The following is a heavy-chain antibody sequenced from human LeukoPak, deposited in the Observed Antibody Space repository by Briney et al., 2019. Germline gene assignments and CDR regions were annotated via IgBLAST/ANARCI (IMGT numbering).Heavy chain of an antibody. CDR2: VDQDGSEK. CDR1: GFIFNSYW. Sequence: GGSLRLSCAASGFIFNSYWMNWLRQAPGKGLEWVANVDQDGSEKYYVGSVKGRFTISRDNAKNSLYLQMNSLRVEDTAVYYCAKGGHYSFFDYWGQGTLVTVSS. CDR3: AKGGHYSFFDY. J-gene: IGHJ4*02. V-gene: IGHV3-7*03. D-gene: IGHD2-15*01.